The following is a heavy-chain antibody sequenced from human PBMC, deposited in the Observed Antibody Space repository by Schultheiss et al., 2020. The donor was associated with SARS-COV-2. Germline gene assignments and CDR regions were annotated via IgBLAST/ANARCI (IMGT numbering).Heavy chain of an antibody. CDR3: ARDSYFDY. CDR2: ISTSSSYI. V-gene: IGHV3-21*01. CDR1: GFTFSSYA. J-gene: IGHJ4*02. Sequence: GESLKISCAASGFTFSSYAMSWVRQAPGKGLEWVSSISTSSSYIYYADSVKGRFTISRDNAKNSLYLQMNSLRAEDTAVYYCARDSYFDYWGQGTLVTVSS.